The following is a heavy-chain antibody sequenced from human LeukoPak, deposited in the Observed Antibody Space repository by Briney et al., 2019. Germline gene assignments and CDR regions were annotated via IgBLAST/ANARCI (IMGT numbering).Heavy chain of an antibody. V-gene: IGHV3-30*03. CDR3: AREDYDSSGYQVFAFDI. CDR2: ISYDGSNK. J-gene: IGHJ3*02. CDR1: GFTFSSYG. Sequence: GGSLRLSCAASGFTFSSYGMHWVRQAPGKGLEWVAVISYDGSNKYYADSVKGRFTIPRDNAKNSLYLQMNSLRAEDTAVYYCAREDYDSSGYQVFAFDIWGQGTMVTVSS. D-gene: IGHD3-22*01.